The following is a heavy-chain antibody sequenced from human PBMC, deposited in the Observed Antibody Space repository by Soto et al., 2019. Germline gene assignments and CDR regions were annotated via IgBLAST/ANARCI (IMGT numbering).Heavy chain of an antibody. V-gene: IGHV2-5*02. CDR3: AHDTTMLTFDY. D-gene: IGHD5-18*01. J-gene: IGHJ4*02. CDR1: GLALTTSGVN. CDR2: IYWDDDK. Sequence: QITLKESGPTLVKPTQTLTLTCTFSGLALTTSGVNVGWIRQPPGKALEWLAVIYWDDDKRYNPSLKTRLTITKDTSKNQLVLTMTNMDPVDTATYYWAHDTTMLTFDYWGQGTLVTVSS.